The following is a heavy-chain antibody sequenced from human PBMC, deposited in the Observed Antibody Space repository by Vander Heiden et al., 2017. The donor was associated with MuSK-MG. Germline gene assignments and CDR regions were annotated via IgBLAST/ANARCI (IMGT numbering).Heavy chain of an antibody. D-gene: IGHD6-19*01. J-gene: IGHJ4*02. CDR3: ARGGQWLVPYYFDY. V-gene: IGHV4-34*01. CDR1: GGSFSGYY. Sequence: QVQLQQWGAGLLKPSETLSLTCAVYGGSFSGYYWSWIRQPPGKGLEWIGEINHSGSPNYNPSLKSRVTISVDTSKNQFSLKLSSVTAADTAVYYCARGGQWLVPYYFDYWGQGTLVTVSS. CDR2: INHSGSP.